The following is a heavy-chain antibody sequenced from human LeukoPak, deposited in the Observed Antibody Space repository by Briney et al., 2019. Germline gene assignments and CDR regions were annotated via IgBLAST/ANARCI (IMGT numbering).Heavy chain of an antibody. Sequence: NTSETLSLTCAVSGGSISSGGYSWSWIRQPPGKGLEWIGYIYHSGSTYYNPSLKSRVTISVDRSKNQFSLKLSSVTAADTAVYYCARFRGRGPPDYWGQGTLVTVSS. V-gene: IGHV4-30-2*01. CDR3: ARFRGRGPPDY. CDR1: GGSISSGGYS. D-gene: IGHD3-16*01. CDR2: IYHSGST. J-gene: IGHJ4*02.